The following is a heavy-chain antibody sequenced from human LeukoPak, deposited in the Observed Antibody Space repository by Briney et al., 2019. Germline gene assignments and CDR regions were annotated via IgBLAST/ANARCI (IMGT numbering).Heavy chain of an antibody. CDR2: ISHNGRTK. Sequence: PGKSLTLSCVVSGFNFDNFAMHWVRQPLGKGLEWVAVISHNGRTKYYADSMKGRITISRDNSKNTLFPQMNNLRSEDTAVYFCARPSPPGDGYNPPDHWGQGTLVTVSS. J-gene: IGHJ4*02. V-gene: IGHV3-30*04. CDR1: GFNFDNFA. D-gene: IGHD5-24*01. CDR3: ARPSPPGDGYNPPDH.